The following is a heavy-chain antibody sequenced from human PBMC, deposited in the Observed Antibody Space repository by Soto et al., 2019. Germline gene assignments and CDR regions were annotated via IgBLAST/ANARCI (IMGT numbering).Heavy chain of an antibody. J-gene: IGHJ4*02. CDR3: ARARKCGFRSVLDEQHLGRCAFHYFDY. Sequence: SETLSLTCAVYGGSFSGYYWSWIRQPPGKGLEWIGEINHSGSTNYNPSLKSRVTISVDTSKNQFSLKLSSVTAADTAVYYCARARKCGFRSVLDEQHLGRCAFHYFDYWGQGTLVTVSS. CDR1: GGSFSGYY. D-gene: IGHD6-13*01. V-gene: IGHV4-34*01. CDR2: INHSGST.